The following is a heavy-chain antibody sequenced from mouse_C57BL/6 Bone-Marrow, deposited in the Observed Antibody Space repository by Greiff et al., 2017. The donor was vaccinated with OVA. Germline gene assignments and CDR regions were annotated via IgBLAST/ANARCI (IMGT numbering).Heavy chain of an antibody. CDR3: ARGLGQGGFAY. CDR2: IYIGNGYT. CDR1: GYTFTSYG. J-gene: IGHJ3*01. D-gene: IGHD4-1*01. Sequence: EVKLQESGAELVRPGSSVKMSCKTSGYTFTSYGLNWVKQRPGQGLEWIGSIYIGNGYTEYNEKFKGKATLTSDTSSSTAYMQLSSLAAEDAGIYFCARGLGQGGFAYWGQGTLVTVSA. V-gene: IGHV1-58*01.